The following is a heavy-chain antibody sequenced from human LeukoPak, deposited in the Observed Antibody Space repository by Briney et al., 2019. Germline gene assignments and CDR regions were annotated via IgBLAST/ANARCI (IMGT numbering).Heavy chain of an antibody. CDR1: GFTFSNYA. V-gene: IGHV3-23*01. Sequence: GGSLRLSCAASGFTFSNYAMSWVRQAPGKGLEWVSSLNDNGYSTYYTDSVKGRFTISRDNSKNTLYLQMNSLRAEDTAVYYCASITIFGVVTHIYGMDVWGQGTTVTVSS. CDR3: ASITIFGVVTHIYGMDV. CDR2: LNDNGYST. D-gene: IGHD3-3*01. J-gene: IGHJ6*02.